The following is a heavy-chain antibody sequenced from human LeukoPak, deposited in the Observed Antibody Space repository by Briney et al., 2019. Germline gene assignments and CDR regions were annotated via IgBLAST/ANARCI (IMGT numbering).Heavy chain of an antibody. Sequence: ASVKVSCKASGYTFTSYGMNWVRQAPGQGLEWVGWINTNTGNPTYAQGFTGRFVFSLDSSVSTAYLQISSLMAEDTAVYFCARASMVITKGAFDIWGQGTMVAVSS. V-gene: IGHV7-4-1*02. CDR3: ARASMVITKGAFDI. CDR2: INTNTGNP. J-gene: IGHJ3*02. D-gene: IGHD4/OR15-4a*01. CDR1: GYTFTSYG.